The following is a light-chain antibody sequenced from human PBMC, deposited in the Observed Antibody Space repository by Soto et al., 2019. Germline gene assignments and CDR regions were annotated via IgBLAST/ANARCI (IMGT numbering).Light chain of an antibody. J-gene: IGLJ1*01. Sequence: SYELTQPPSVSVAPGQTARITSGGNNIGSKSVHWYQQKPGQAPVLVVYDDSDRPSGIPERFSGSNSETTATLTISRVEAGDEADYYCQVWDSTSDHYVFGTATKLTVL. V-gene: IGLV3-21*02. CDR2: DDS. CDR3: QVWDSTSDHYV. CDR1: NIGSKS.